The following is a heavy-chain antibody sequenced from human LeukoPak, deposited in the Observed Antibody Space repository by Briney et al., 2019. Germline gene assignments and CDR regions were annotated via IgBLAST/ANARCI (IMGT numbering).Heavy chain of an antibody. V-gene: IGHV1-2*04. Sequence: ASVKVSCKASGYTFTGYYMHWVRQAPGQGLEWMGWINPNSGGTNYAQKFQGWVTMTRDTSISAAYMELSRLRSDDTAVYYCARARVYDSSGYNNWFDPWGQGTLVTVSS. J-gene: IGHJ5*02. CDR3: ARARVYDSSGYNNWFDP. D-gene: IGHD3-22*01. CDR1: GYTFTGYY. CDR2: INPNSGGT.